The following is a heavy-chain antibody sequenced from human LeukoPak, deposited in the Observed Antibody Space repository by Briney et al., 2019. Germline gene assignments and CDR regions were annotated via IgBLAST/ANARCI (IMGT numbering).Heavy chain of an antibody. D-gene: IGHD3-3*01. Sequence: SETLSLTCAVYGGSFSDYYWSWIRQPPGKGLEWIGEINHSGSTNYNPSLKSRVTISVDTSKNQFSLKLSSVTAADTAVYYCARDGYDFWSGYYDYWGQGTLVTVSS. CDR1: GGSFSDYY. CDR3: ARDGYDFWSGYYDY. J-gene: IGHJ4*02. CDR2: INHSGST. V-gene: IGHV4-34*01.